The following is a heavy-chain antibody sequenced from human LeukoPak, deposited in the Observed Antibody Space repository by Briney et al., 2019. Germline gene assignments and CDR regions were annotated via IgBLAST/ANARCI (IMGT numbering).Heavy chain of an antibody. D-gene: IGHD3-10*01. CDR2: IWYDGSNK. J-gene: IGHJ6*03. V-gene: IGHV3-33*06. CDR1: GFTFSSYG. Sequence: PGRSLRLSCAASGFTFSSYGMHWVRQAPGKGLEWVAVIWYDGSNKYYADSVKGRFTISRDNSKNTLYLQMNSLRAEDTAVYYCAKEGRFQNYYYMDVWGKGTTVTVSS. CDR3: AKEGRFQNYYYMDV.